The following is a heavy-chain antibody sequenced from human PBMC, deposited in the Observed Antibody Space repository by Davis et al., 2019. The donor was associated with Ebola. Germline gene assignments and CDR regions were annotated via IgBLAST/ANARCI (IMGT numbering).Heavy chain of an antibody. Sequence: PSETLSLTCAVSGGSISSSNWWSWVRQPPGKGLEWVSAISGSGGSTYYADSVKGRFTISRDNSKNTLYLQMNSLRAEDTAVYYCEAYYDFWSGYYTFDYWGQGTLVTVSS. V-gene: IGHV3-23*01. J-gene: IGHJ4*02. CDR3: EAYYDFWSGYYTFDY. D-gene: IGHD3-3*01. CDR1: GGSISSSN. CDR2: ISGSGGST.